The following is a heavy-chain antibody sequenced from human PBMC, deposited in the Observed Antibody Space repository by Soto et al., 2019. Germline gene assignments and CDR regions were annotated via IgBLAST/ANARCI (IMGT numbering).Heavy chain of an antibody. V-gene: IGHV4-30-4*01. J-gene: IGHJ5*02. CDR1: GGCISSGDCY. D-gene: IGHD1-26*01. CDR3: ARPYSWSYHNWFDP. CDR2: IYYSGIT. Sequence: SETLSLACSVSGGCISSGDCYWSWILQPPGKGLECIGYIYYSGITYYNPSLKSRVTISIDKSKNQFSLKLSSVTAADTAVYYCARPYSWSYHNWFDPWGQGTLVTSPQ.